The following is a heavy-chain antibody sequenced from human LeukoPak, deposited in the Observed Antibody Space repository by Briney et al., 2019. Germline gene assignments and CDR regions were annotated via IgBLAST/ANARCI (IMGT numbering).Heavy chain of an antibody. D-gene: IGHD1-7*01. Sequence: PGGSLRLSCAASGFTFSSYGMHWVPQAPGKGLEWVALISYDGSNKDYADSVKGRFTISRDNSKNTLYLQMNSLRPEDTAVYYCARWRTGTIFDYWGQGTLVIVSS. CDR2: ISYDGSNK. J-gene: IGHJ4*02. V-gene: IGHV3-30*03. CDR1: GFTFSSYG. CDR3: ARWRTGTIFDY.